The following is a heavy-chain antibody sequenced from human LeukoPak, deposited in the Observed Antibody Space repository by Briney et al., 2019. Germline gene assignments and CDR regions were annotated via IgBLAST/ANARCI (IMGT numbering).Heavy chain of an antibody. V-gene: IGHV3-15*01. CDR1: GFSISNDW. J-gene: IGHJ4*02. Sequence: GGSLRLSCAASGFSISNDWMSWVRQAPGKGLEWVARVKSRTAGERTDYAAPVKRRLTISRDDSKNTLYLQMNSLKTEDTAVYYCTLIQGWGSGSYYRDFWGQGTLVTVSS. CDR3: TLIQGWGSGSYYRDF. CDR2: VKSRTAGERT. D-gene: IGHD3-10*01.